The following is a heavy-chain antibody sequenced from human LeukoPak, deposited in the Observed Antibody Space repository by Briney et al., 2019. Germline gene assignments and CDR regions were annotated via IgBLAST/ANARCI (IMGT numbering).Heavy chain of an antibody. Sequence: SQTLSLTCTVSGGSISSGDYYWSWVRLPPGKGLEWIGYIYYSGSTYYNPSLKSRVTISVDTSKNQFSLKLSSVTAADTAVYYCASFPRYYYDSSGPNWGQGTLVTVSS. CDR1: GGSISSGDYY. J-gene: IGHJ4*02. V-gene: IGHV4-30-4*01. CDR3: ASFPRYYYDSSGPN. D-gene: IGHD3-22*01. CDR2: IYYSGST.